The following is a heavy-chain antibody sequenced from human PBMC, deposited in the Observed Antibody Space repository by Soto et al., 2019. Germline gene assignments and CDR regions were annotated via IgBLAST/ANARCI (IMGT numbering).Heavy chain of an antibody. D-gene: IGHD5-12*01. CDR1: GYPFIKYG. V-gene: IGHV1-18*04. J-gene: IGHJ5*02. Sequence: QLQLVQSAAEVKKPGASVRVSCKAYGYPFIKYGISWIRQAHEQGLEWMGWIKVDSGYTNYAQKFQGRVTMTADTSSDTAFMELRSLRLDDTAVYFCATSYETGFDPWGQGTLVSVSS. CDR2: IKVDSGYT. CDR3: ATSYETGFDP.